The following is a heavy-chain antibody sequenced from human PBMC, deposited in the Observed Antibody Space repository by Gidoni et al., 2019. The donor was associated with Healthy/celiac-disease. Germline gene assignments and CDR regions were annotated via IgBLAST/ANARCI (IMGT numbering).Heavy chain of an antibody. V-gene: IGHV3-48*02. D-gene: IGHD1-20*01. Sequence: EVQLVESGGGLVQPGGSLRLSCAASGFTFSSYSMNWVRQAPGKGLEWVSYISSSSSTIYYADSVKGRFTISRDNAKNSLYLQMNSLRDEDTAVYYCATNKVTGTPYYFDYWGQGTLVTVSS. CDR3: ATNKVTGTPYYFDY. CDR1: GFTFSSYS. CDR2: ISSSSSTI. J-gene: IGHJ4*02.